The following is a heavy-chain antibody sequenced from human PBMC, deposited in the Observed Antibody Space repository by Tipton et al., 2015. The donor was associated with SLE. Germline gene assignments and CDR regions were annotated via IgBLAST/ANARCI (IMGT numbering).Heavy chain of an antibody. V-gene: IGHV4-34*08. CDR2: INHRGRT. J-gene: IGHJ6*03. D-gene: IGHD3-10*01. CDR1: GGTFSGHY. CDR3: AGYYNYMDV. Sequence: TLSLTCAVYGGTFSGHYWSWIRQPPGKGLEWIGEINHRGRTNYNPSLKSRVTISADTSKNQFSLKLTSVTAADTAVYYCAGYYNYMDVWGKGTTVTVSS.